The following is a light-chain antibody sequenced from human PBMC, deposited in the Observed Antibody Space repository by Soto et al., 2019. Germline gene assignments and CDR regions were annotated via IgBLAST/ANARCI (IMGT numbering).Light chain of an antibody. V-gene: IGKV1-5*01. Sequence: MQITQSPPTLCAFVGDRITITCRASQSIKHYLAWYQQMPGKAPKLLIYGASTLQSGVPSRFSGSGSGTEFTLTISSLQLYDFGTDSSQLHNSYSQTFG. CDR2: GAS. CDR3: QLHNSYSQT. CDR1: QSIKHY. J-gene: IGKJ5*01.